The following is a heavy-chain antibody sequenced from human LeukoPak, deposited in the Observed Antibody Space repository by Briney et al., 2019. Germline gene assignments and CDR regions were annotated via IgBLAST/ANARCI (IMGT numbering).Heavy chain of an antibody. D-gene: IGHD6-19*01. CDR3: ATQIAVAGTEGGWFDP. CDR1: GGSISTYY. V-gene: IGHV4-4*07. Sequence: SETLSLTCTVSGGSISTYYWSWIRQPAGKGLEWIGRIYTSGSTNYNPSLKSRVTMSVDTSKNQFSLKLSSVTAADTAVYYCATQIAVAGTEGGWFDPWGQGTLVTVSS. J-gene: IGHJ5*02. CDR2: IYTSGST.